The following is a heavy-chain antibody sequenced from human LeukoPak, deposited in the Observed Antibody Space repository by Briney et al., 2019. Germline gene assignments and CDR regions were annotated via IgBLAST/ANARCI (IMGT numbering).Heavy chain of an antibody. CDR3: ARVGDHFHWNLDL. J-gene: IGHJ2*01. D-gene: IGHD3-3*02. V-gene: IGHV3-53*01. CDR2: VYSGGST. Sequence: GRSLRLSCAASGFTLSTYYMNWARHAPGKGLEWVSIVYSGGSTYYADSVKGRFTISRDTSKNTLSLQMNRLRAEDTAVYFCARVGDHFHWNLDLWGRGTLVTVSS. CDR1: GFTLSTYY.